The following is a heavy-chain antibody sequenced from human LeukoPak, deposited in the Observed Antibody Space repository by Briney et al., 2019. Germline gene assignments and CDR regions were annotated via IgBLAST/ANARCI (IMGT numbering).Heavy chain of an antibody. Sequence: GGSLRLSCAASGFTFSSYGMHWVRQAPGKGLEWVAVISYDGSNKYYADSVKGRFTISRDNSKNTLYLQMNSLRAEDTAVYYCVKGRSGTLYYFDYWGQGTLVTVSS. CDR2: ISYDGSNK. V-gene: IGHV3-30*03. J-gene: IGHJ4*02. CDR1: GFTFSSYG. D-gene: IGHD3-10*01. CDR3: VKGRSGTLYYFDY.